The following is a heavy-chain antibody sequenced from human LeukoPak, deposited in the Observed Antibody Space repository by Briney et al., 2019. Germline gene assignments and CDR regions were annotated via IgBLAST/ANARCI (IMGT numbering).Heavy chain of an antibody. CDR2: INTNSGGT. D-gene: IGHD6-13*01. Sequence: GASVKVSCKASGYTFTGYYMHWVRQAPGQGLEWMGWINTNSGGTNYAQKFQGRVTMTRDTSIGTAYMELSRLRSDDTAVYYCARDLGIAAAGTLSDYWGQGTLVTVSS. CDR3: ARDLGIAAAGTLSDY. CDR1: GYTFTGYY. J-gene: IGHJ4*02. V-gene: IGHV1-2*02.